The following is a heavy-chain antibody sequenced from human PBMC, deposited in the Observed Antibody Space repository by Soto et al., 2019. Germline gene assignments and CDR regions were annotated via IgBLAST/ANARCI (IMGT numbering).Heavy chain of an antibody. Sequence: GGSLRLSCAASGFTFSSYAMHWVRQAPGKGLEWVAVISYDGSNKYYADSVKGRFTISRDNSKNTLYLQMNSLRAEDTAVYYCAKSAPHYYYGMDVWGQGTTVTVSS. J-gene: IGHJ6*02. CDR1: GFTFSSYA. CDR3: AKSAPHYYYGMDV. CDR2: ISYDGSNK. V-gene: IGHV3-30-3*01.